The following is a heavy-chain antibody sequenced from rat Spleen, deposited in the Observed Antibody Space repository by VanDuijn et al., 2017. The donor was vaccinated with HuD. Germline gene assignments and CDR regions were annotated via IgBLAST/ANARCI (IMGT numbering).Heavy chain of an antibody. V-gene: IGHV5-19*01. CDR2: ISPSGGST. Sequence: EVQLVESGGGLVQPGRSLKLSCAASGFTFSNYGMAWVRQAPTKGLEWVASISPSGGSTYYRDSVKGRFTISRDNAENIVYLQMNSLKSEDTATYYCAVAGYGYWGQGVMVTVSS. CDR1: GFTFSNYG. D-gene: IGHD1-7*01. CDR3: AVAGYGY. J-gene: IGHJ2*01.